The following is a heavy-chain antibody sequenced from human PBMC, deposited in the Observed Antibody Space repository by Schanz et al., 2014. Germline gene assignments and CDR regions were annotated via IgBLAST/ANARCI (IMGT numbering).Heavy chain of an antibody. D-gene: IGHD3-3*01. J-gene: IGHJ4*02. CDR1: GGSLSGYY. V-gene: IGHV4-34*01. CDR2: INQSGRA. Sequence: QVQLQQWGAGLLKPSETLSLSCAVYGGSLSGYYWGWVRQPPRKGLEWIGEINQSGRASYNPSLKSRFTMSVDTSNNQFSLKVTLVTAADTALYFCARGYDFWSGLRGGDYWGQGALVTVSS. CDR3: ARGYDFWSGLRGGDY.